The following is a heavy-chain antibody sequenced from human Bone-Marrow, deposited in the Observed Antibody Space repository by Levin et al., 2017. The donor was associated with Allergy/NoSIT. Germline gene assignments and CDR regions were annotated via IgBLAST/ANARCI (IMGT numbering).Heavy chain of an antibody. CDR3: ARAFAVGAGDDTGYGMDV. V-gene: IGHV1-69*13. Sequence: SVKVSCKTSGGPFSSYAISWVRAAPGQGLEWMGGIMSISGAAKYAQKFQGRVTISADESTSTAYLELRSLRSEDTAVYYCARAFAVGAGDDTGYGMDVWGQGTTVTVSS. D-gene: IGHD3-9*01. CDR2: IMSISGAA. CDR1: GGPFSSYA. J-gene: IGHJ6*02.